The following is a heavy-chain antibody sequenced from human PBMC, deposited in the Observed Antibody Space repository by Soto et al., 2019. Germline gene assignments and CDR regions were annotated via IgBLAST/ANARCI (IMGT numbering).Heavy chain of an antibody. J-gene: IGHJ6*02. CDR3: ARSYGSGSYRYYYYGMDV. V-gene: IGHV3-21*01. D-gene: IGHD3-10*01. Sequence: GGSLRVSCAASGFTFSSYIMNWVRQSPGKGLEWVSSISSSSSYIYYADSVKGRFTISRDNAKNSLYLQMNSLRAEDTAVYYCARSYGSGSYRYYYYGMDVWGQGTTVTVSS. CDR1: GFTFSSYI. CDR2: ISSSSSYI.